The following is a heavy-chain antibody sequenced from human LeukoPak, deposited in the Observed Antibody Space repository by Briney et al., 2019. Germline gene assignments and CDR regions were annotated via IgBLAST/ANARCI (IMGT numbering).Heavy chain of an antibody. CDR2: IDFSGSA. V-gene: IGHV4-59*08. J-gene: IGHJ4*02. Sequence: PSETLSLTCTVSGGSLSNHYWSWIRQPPGKGLEWIGYIDFSGSANYNPSLKSRVTISVDTSKSQFFLKLSSVTAADTAVYYCARHGGSWTFDSWGQGTLVTVSS. D-gene: IGHD6-13*01. CDR3: ARHGGSWTFDS. CDR1: GGSLSNHY.